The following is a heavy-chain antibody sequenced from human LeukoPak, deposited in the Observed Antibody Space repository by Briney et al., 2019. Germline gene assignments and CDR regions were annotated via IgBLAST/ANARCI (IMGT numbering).Heavy chain of an antibody. CDR3: ARERGSLIAAAGSRGDMDV. J-gene: IGHJ6*03. D-gene: IGHD6-13*01. Sequence: GGSLRLSCAASGFTFSSYGMHWVRQAPGKGLEWVAFIRYDGNNKYYADSVKGRFTISRDNSKNTLYLQMNSLRSDDTAVYYCARERGSLIAAAGSRGDMDVWGKGTTVTVSS. CDR2: IRYDGNNK. CDR1: GFTFSSYG. V-gene: IGHV3-30*02.